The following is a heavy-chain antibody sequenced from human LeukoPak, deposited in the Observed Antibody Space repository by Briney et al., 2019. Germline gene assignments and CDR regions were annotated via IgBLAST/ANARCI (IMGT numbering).Heavy chain of an antibody. Sequence: SGTLSLTCSVSGGSISSSDSWSWVRQPPGKGLEWIGQIYLSRSTNYNPSLKSRVTISVDKSKNQFSLMLSSVTAADTALYYCAREGASRYFDYWGQGILVTVSS. CDR3: AREGASRYFDY. D-gene: IGHD4/OR15-4a*01. J-gene: IGHJ4*02. CDR2: IYLSRST. V-gene: IGHV4-4*02. CDR1: GGSISSSDS.